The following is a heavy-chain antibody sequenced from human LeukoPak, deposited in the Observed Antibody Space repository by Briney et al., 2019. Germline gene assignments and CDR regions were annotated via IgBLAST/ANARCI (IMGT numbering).Heavy chain of an antibody. CDR3: ARGKLAMGATSFDY. D-gene: IGHD1-26*01. J-gene: IGHJ4*02. V-gene: IGHV4-59*01. Sequence: SETLSLTCTVSGGSISSYYWSWIRQPPGKGLEWIGYIYYDGSTNYNPSLKRRVTISVDTSKKQFSLKLTSVTAADTALYYCARGKLAMGATSFDYWGQGTPVAVTS. CDR2: IYYDGST. CDR1: GGSISSYY.